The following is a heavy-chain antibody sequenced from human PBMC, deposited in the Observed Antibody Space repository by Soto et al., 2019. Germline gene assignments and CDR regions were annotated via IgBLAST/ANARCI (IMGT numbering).Heavy chain of an antibody. CDR1: GFTFSSYS. CDR3: ARGGCSGGSCYSGAFDI. Sequence: PGGSLRLSCAASGFTFSSYSMNWVRQAPGKGLGWVSYISSSSSTIYYADSVKGRFTISRDNAKNSLYLQMNSLRAEDTAVYYCARGGCSGGSCYSGAFDIWGQGTMVTVSS. J-gene: IGHJ3*02. V-gene: IGHV3-48*01. D-gene: IGHD2-15*01. CDR2: ISSSSSTI.